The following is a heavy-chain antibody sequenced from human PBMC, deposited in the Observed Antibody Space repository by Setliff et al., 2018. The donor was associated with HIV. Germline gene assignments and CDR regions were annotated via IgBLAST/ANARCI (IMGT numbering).Heavy chain of an antibody. J-gene: IGHJ5*02. CDR3: AKSLGLLKEGFDP. V-gene: IGHV1-69*13. CDR2: IITLFGEA. CDR1: RGTFRNSA. D-gene: IGHD2-21*01. Sequence: GASVKVSCKASRGTFRNSAINWVRQAPGQGLVWMGGIITLFGEANYAQKFQGRVTITADESTSTTYMELNSLRSEDTAIYYCAKSLGLLKEGFDPWGRGTLVTVSS.